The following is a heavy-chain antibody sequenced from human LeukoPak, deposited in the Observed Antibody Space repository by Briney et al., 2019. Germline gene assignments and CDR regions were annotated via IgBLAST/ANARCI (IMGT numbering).Heavy chain of an antibody. CDR1: GGSFSGYY. CDR2: INHSGST. Sequence: PSETLSLTCAVYGGSFSGYYWSWIRQPPGKGLEWIGEINHSGSTNYNPSLKSRVTISVDTSKNQFSLKLSSVTAADTAVYYCARSIAVAGVGGGTIDYWGQGTLVTVSS. J-gene: IGHJ4*02. CDR3: ARSIAVAGVGGGTIDY. D-gene: IGHD6-19*01. V-gene: IGHV4-34*01.